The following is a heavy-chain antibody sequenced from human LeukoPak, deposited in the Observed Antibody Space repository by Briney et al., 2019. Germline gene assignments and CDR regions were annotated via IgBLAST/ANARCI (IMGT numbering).Heavy chain of an antibody. CDR3: ARGSSRTSG. CDR1: GGSISSGGYY. J-gene: IGHJ4*02. Sequence: SETLSLTCTVSGGSISSGGYYWSWIRQHPGRGLEWIGYIYYSGSTYHNPSLKSRVTISVDTSKNQFSLKLSSVTAADTAVYYCARGSSRTSGWGQGTLVTVSS. D-gene: IGHD2-2*01. V-gene: IGHV4-31*03. CDR2: IYYSGST.